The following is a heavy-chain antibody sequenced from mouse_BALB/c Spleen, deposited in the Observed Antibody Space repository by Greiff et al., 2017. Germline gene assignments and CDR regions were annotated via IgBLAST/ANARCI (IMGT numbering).Heavy chain of an antibody. V-gene: IGHV5-17*02. CDR3: ARSYYYGSSYYAIDY. CDR1: GFTFSSFG. J-gene: IGHJ4*01. D-gene: IGHD1-1*01. Sequence: EVQLVESGGGLVQPGGSRKLSCAASGFTFSSFGMHWVRQAPEKGLEWVAYISSGSSTIYYADTVKGRFTISRDNPKNTLFLQMTSLRSEDTAMYYCARSYYYGSSYYAIDYWGQGTSVTVSS. CDR2: ISSGSSTI.